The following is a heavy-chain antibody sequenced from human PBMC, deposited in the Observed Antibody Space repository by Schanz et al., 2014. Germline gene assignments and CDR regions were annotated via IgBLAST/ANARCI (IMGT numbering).Heavy chain of an antibody. J-gene: IGHJ4*02. CDR1: GFTFSSYG. Sequence: QVQLVESGGGVVQPGRSLRLSCATSGFTFSSYGMHWVRQAPGKGLEWVAVIWFDGNNKYYADSVKGRFTISRDNSKNTLYLQMNSLRAEDTAVYYCAKIGYGGLLNYYIDHWGQGTLVTVSS. CDR2: IWFDGNNK. D-gene: IGHD3-16*01. CDR3: AKIGYGGLLNYYIDH. V-gene: IGHV3-33*06.